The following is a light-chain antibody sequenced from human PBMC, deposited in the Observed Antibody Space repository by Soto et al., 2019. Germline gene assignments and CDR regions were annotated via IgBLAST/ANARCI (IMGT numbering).Light chain of an antibody. V-gene: IGLV2-14*01. Sequence: QSALTQPASVSGSPGQSITISCTGTSSDVGGYNYVSWYQQHPGKAPKLMIYEVSNRPSGVSNRFSGSKSANTASLTISGLQAEDEADYHCSSYTSGSSHYVFGTGTKLTVL. CDR2: EVS. CDR1: SSDVGGYNY. CDR3: SSYTSGSSHYV. J-gene: IGLJ1*01.